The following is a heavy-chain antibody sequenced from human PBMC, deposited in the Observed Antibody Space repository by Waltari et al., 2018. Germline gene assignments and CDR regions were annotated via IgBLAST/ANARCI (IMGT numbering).Heavy chain of an antibody. D-gene: IGHD3-22*01. J-gene: IGHJ4*02. CDR1: GDFFSDAH. CDR2: LRNTGGT. V-gene: IGHV4-59*08. Sequence: HVQLQESGPGLVKPSETLSLTCTVSGDFFSDAHWTWIRQAPGKGLEWIAYLRNTGGTKCTPSLQSRVTISADTSKKQFSLRLTSVTAADTAVYYCARLPTKYYDSTGWGFFDQWGQGILVTVSP. CDR3: ARLPTKYYDSTGWGFFDQ.